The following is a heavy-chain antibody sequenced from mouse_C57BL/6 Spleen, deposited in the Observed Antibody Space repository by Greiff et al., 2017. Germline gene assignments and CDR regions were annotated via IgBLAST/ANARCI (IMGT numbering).Heavy chain of an antibody. CDR2: SYPRSGNT. Sequence: VKLQASGAALARPGASVKLPCKASGYNFTSYGISWVKQRTGQGLEWIGESYPRSGNTYYNVKFKGKATLTADKSSSTAYMELRSLTSEDSAVYFCARLVRQGYYFDYWGQGTTLTVSS. CDR1: GYNFTSYG. V-gene: IGHV1-81*01. J-gene: IGHJ2*01. CDR3: ARLVRQGYYFDY. D-gene: IGHD2-14*01.